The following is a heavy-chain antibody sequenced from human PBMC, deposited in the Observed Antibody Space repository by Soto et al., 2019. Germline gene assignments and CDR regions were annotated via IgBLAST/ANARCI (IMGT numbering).Heavy chain of an antibody. Sequence: PSETLSLTSPVSGGSISSYYWSWIRQPPGKGLEWIGYIYYSGSTNYNPSLKSRVTISVGTSKNQFSLKLSSVTAADTAVYYCASLYYDSSDYYYFDYWGQGTLVTAPQ. V-gene: IGHV4-59*08. CDR1: GGSISSYY. J-gene: IGHJ4*02. D-gene: IGHD3-22*01. CDR2: IYYSGST. CDR3: ASLYYDSSDYYYFDY.